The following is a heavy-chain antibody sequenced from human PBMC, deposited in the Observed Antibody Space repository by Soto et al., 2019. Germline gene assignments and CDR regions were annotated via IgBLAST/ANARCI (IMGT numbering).Heavy chain of an antibody. CDR2: ITGSGAGT. Sequence: PGGSLRLSCAASEFTFSTYALSWVRQAPGKGLEWVSGITGSGAGTYYADSVKGRFTISRDNSKNSLYLQMNSLRAGDTAVYYCARDLVFPAAFDPWDREPWSPSPQ. CDR3: ARDLVFPAAFDP. D-gene: IGHD2-21*01. J-gene: IGHJ5*02. CDR1: EFTFSTYA. V-gene: IGHV3-23*01.